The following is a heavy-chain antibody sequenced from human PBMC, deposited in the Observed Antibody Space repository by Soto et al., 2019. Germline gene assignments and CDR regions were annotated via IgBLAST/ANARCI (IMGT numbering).Heavy chain of an antibody. J-gene: IGHJ6*02. Sequence: ASVKVSCKASGATLDTFINYGITWVRQAPGKGLEWMGGFDPEDGETIYAQKFQGRVTMTEDTSTDTAYMELSSLRSEDTAVYYCATRWDIAVAGPYYYGMDVWGQGTTVTVSS. CDR3: ATRWDIAVAGPYYYGMDV. CDR2: FDPEDGET. CDR1: GATLDTFINYG. D-gene: IGHD6-19*01. V-gene: IGHV1-24*01.